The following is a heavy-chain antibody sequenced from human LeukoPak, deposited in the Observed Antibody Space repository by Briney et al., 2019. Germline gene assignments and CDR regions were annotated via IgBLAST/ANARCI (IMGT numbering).Heavy chain of an antibody. D-gene: IGHD5-18*01. V-gene: IGHV3-23*01. CDR1: GFTFSSYA. CDR2: ISVSGGST. J-gene: IGHJ4*02. CDR3: AKGRGYTYGFDY. Sequence: GGSLRLSCAASGFTFSSYAMSWVRQAPGKGLEWVPTISVSGGSTNYADSVKGRFTISKDNSKNTLYLQMNSLRAEDTAVYYCAKGRGYTYGFDYWGQGTLVTVSS.